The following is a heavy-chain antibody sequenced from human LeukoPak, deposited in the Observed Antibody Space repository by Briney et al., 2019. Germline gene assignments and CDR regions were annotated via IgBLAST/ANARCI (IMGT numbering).Heavy chain of an antibody. CDR2: IYYSGST. CDR1: GGSISSYY. Sequence: SETLSLTCTVSGGSISSYYWSWLRQPPGKGLEWIGYIYYSGSTNYNPSLKSRVTISVDTSKNQFSLKLSSVTAADTAVYYCARGGDIVVVPAASDYYYGMDVWGQGTTVTVSS. J-gene: IGHJ6*02. CDR3: ARGGDIVVVPAASDYYYGMDV. D-gene: IGHD2-2*01. V-gene: IGHV4-59*08.